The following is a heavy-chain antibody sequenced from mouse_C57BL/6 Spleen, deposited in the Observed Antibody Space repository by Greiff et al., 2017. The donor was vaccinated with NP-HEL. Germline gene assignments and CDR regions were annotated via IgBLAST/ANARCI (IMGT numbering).Heavy chain of an antibody. CDR1: GFTFSNYW. Sequence: DVKLQESGGGLVQPGGSMKLSCVASGFTFSNYWMNWVRQSPEKGLEWVAQIRLKSDNYATHYAESVKGRFTISRDDSKSSVYLQMNNLRAEDTGIYYCTRGDGYDDGPSLSPPYYAMDYWGQGTSVTVSS. V-gene: IGHV6-3*01. J-gene: IGHJ4*01. CDR3: TRGDGYDDGPSLSPPYYAMDY. D-gene: IGHD2-2*01. CDR2: IRLKSDNYAT.